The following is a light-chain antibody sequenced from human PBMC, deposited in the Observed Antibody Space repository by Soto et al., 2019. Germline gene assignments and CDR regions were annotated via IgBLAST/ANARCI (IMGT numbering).Light chain of an antibody. J-gene: IGKJ2*01. V-gene: IGKV3-15*01. CDR3: QHYNYWPYT. CDR1: QNVNSN. Sequence: IVFTQSPGTPSLSPTQRATLSCRASQNVNSNLAWYQQKPGQAPRLLIYGASSRATGVPARFSGSGSGTDFTLTISSLQSEDFAVYYCQHYNYWPYTFGQGTKVDIK. CDR2: GAS.